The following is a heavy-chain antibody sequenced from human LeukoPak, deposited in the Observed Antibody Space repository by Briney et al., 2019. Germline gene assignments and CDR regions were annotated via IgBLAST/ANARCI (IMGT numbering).Heavy chain of an antibody. J-gene: IGHJ5*02. Sequence: PGGSLRLSCAASGFTFSSYWMSWVRQAPGKGLEWVANIKQDGSEKYYVDYVKGRFTISRDNSKNTLYLQMNSLRAEDTALYYCAKGHRAVAATFRRYNWFDPWGQGTPVTVSS. D-gene: IGHD6-19*01. CDR3: AKGHRAVAATFRRYNWFDP. CDR2: IKQDGSEK. V-gene: IGHV3-7*01. CDR1: GFTFSSYW.